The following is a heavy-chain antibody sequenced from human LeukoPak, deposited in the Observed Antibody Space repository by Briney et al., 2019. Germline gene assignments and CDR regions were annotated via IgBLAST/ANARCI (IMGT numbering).Heavy chain of an antibody. J-gene: IGHJ4*02. CDR1: GGTFSSYA. V-gene: IGHV1-69*05. D-gene: IGHD7-27*01. Sequence: SVKVSCKASGGTFSSYAISWVRQAPGQGLEWMGRIIPISGTANYAQKFQGRVTITTDESTSTAYMELSSLRSEDTAVYYCARDGPGAYPEGYWGQGTLVTVSS. CDR2: IIPISGTA. CDR3: ARDGPGAYPEGY.